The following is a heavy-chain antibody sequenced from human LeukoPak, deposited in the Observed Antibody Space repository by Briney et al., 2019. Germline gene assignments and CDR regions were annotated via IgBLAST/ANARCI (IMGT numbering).Heavy chain of an antibody. CDR3: ARRCSSASCSFDH. Sequence: SETLSLTCTVSGGAISSFYWSWIRQPPGKGLEWIGHIYFSGSTNYNPSLKSRVTISVDTSKNQFSLRLSSVTAADTAVYYCARRCSSASCSFDHWGQGTLVTVSS. V-gene: IGHV4-59*08. CDR2: IYFSGST. D-gene: IGHD2-2*01. J-gene: IGHJ4*02. CDR1: GGAISSFY.